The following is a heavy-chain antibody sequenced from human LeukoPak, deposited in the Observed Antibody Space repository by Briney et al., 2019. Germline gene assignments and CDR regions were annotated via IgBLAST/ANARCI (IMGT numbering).Heavy chain of an antibody. CDR1: EFTFSTYW. V-gene: IGHV4-38-2*01. Sequence: GSLRLSCAASEFTFSTYWMSWVRQAPGKGLEWIGSIYHSGSTYYNPSLKSRVTISVDTSKNQFSLKLSSVTAADTAVYYCARGVYSSGQLGAFDYWGQGTLVTVSS. J-gene: IGHJ4*02. CDR2: IYHSGST. D-gene: IGHD6-19*01. CDR3: ARGVYSSGQLGAFDY.